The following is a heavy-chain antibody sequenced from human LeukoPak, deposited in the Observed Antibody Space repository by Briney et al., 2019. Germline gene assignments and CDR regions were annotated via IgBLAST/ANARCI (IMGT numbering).Heavy chain of an antibody. D-gene: IGHD6-13*01. V-gene: IGHV1-2*02. CDR1: GGTFSNYG. J-gene: IGHJ4*02. Sequence: ASVKVSCKASGGTFSNYGISWVRQAPGQGLEWMGRIDPNSGGTKYAQKFQGRVTLTRDTSINTVYMELNTLTSDDMALYYCARGMGTSWFDYWGQGTLVTVSS. CDR3: ARGMGTSWFDY. CDR2: IDPNSGGT.